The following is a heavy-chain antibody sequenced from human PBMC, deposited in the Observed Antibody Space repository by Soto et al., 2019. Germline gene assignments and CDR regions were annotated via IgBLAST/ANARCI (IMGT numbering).Heavy chain of an antibody. Sequence: PGGSLRLSCAASGFTLSSYAMHWVRQAPGKGLEWVALISYDAENEYYADSVKGRFTISRDNAKNSLYLQMNSLRAEDTAVYYCARDIDSGYDYVPNWFDPWGQGTLVTVSS. CDR2: ISYDAENE. CDR3: ARDIDSGYDYVPNWFDP. J-gene: IGHJ5*02. V-gene: IGHV3-30*07. CDR1: GFTLSSYA. D-gene: IGHD5-12*01.